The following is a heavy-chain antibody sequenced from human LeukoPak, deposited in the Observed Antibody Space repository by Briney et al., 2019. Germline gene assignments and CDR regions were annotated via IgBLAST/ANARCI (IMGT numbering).Heavy chain of an antibody. CDR2: IYYSGST. CDR1: GGSISSGGYY. V-gene: IGHV4-31*03. Sequence: SETLSLTCTVSGGSISSGGYYWSWIRQHPGKGLEWIGYIYYSGSTYYNPSLKSRVTISVDTSKNQFSLKLSSVTAADTAVYYCARGPYDFWSGYYTGYFDYWGQGTLVTVSS. J-gene: IGHJ4*02. D-gene: IGHD3-3*01. CDR3: ARGPYDFWSGYYTGYFDY.